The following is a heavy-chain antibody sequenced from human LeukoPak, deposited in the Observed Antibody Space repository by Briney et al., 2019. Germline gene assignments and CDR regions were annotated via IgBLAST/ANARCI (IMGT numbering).Heavy chain of an antibody. D-gene: IGHD3-10*01. CDR2: INPNSGGT. CDR1: GYTFTGYY. V-gene: IGHV1-2*02. CDR3: ARSRTGSGFLFDY. J-gene: IGHJ4*02. Sequence: ASVKVSCKASGYTFTGYYMHWVRQAPGQGLEWMGWINPNSGGTNYAQKFQSRVTMTRDTSISTAYMELSRLRSDDTAVYYCARSRTGSGFLFDYWGQGTLVTVSS.